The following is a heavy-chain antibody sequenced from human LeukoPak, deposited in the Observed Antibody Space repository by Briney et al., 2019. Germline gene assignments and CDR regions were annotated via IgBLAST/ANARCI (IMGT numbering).Heavy chain of an antibody. D-gene: IGHD2-2*01. J-gene: IGHJ5*02. V-gene: IGHV4-4*07. CDR3: ARDLDLRYCSIATCSGSWFDP. CDR2: IYPSGNT. Sequence: RPSETLSLTCTVSGASINTYSWTWIRQPAGKGLEWIGRIYPSGNTNYSPSLKSRLTMSIDTSKSQFSLNLSSVTAADTAVYYCARDLDLRYCSIATCSGSWFDPWGQGTLVTVSS. CDR1: GASINTYS.